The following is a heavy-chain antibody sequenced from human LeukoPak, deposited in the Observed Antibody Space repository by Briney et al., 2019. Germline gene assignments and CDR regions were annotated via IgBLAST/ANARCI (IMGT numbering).Heavy chain of an antibody. CDR1: GFTFSDYY. CDR2: ISSSGVPI. D-gene: IGHD4-17*01. J-gene: IGHJ6*02. CDR3: ARVTVTNYYYGMDV. Sequence: PGGSLRLPCVASGFTFSDYYMSWIRQAPGKRLEWVSHISSSGVPIYNADSVKGRFTISRDNAKNSLYLQMNSLRAEDTAVYYCARVTVTNYYYGMDVWGQGTTVTVSS. V-gene: IGHV3-11*01.